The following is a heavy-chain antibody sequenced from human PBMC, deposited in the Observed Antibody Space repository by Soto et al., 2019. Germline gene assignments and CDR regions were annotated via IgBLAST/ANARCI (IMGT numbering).Heavy chain of an antibody. J-gene: IGHJ3*02. CDR2: ISGSGSYT. CDR3: AKDSRFWLRGEDAFDI. Sequence: GGSLRLSCAASGFTFSNYAMSWVRQAPGKGLEWVSGISGSGSYTYYAEFVKGRFTFSRDNSKNTLYLQMNSLRAEDTAVYYCAKDSRFWLRGEDAFDIRGLGTVVTVSS. V-gene: IGHV3-23*01. CDR1: GFTFSNYA. D-gene: IGHD3-3*01.